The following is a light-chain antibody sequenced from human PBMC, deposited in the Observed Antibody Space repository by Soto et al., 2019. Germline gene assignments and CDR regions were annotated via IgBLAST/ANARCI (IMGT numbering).Light chain of an antibody. CDR2: DTS. Sequence: EIGVTQAPATPSVSPGEIGTLSRRVSQSVRNKVGWYQHRPGQTPRVIMYDTSTRAAGIPARFSGSGYGTYFTLTISSLQSEDFAVYYCQQYNIWRSITFGQGTRLEIK. J-gene: IGKJ5*01. CDR1: QSVRNK. V-gene: IGKV3-15*01. CDR3: QQYNIWRSIT.